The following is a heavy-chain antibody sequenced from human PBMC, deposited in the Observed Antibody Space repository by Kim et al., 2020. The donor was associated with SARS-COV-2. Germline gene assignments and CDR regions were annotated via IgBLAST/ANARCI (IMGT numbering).Heavy chain of an antibody. CDR2: IYYSGST. V-gene: IGHV4-59*08. CDR1: GGSISSYY. Sequence: SETLSLTCTVSGGSISSYYWSWIRQPPGKGLEWIGYIYYSGSTNYNPSLKSRVTISVDTSKNQFSLKLSSVTAADTAVYYCARHYGDYGSSGWFDPWGQGTLVTVSS. D-gene: IGHD4-17*01. CDR3: ARHYGDYGSSGWFDP. J-gene: IGHJ5*02.